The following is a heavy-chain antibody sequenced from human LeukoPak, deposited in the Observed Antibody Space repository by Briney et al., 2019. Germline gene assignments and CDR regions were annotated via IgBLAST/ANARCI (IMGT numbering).Heavy chain of an antibody. CDR3: AREEDGYNVIDY. D-gene: IGHD5-24*01. CDR2: ISAYNGNT. V-gene: IGHV1-18*04. CDR1: GYTFTGYY. Sequence: ASVKVSCKASGYTFTGYYMHWVRQAPGQGLEWMGWISAYNGNTNYAQKLQGRVTMTTDTSTSTAYMELRSLRSDDTAVYYCAREEDGYNVIDYWGQGTLVTVSS. J-gene: IGHJ4*02.